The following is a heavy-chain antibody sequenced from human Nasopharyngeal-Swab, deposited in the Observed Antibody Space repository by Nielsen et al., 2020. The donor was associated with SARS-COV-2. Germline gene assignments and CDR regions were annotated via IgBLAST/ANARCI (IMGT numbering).Heavy chain of an antibody. D-gene: IGHD3-22*01. CDR1: GFTFSSYA. CDR2: ISGSGGST. Sequence: GESLKISCAASGFTFSSYAMSWVRQAPGKGLEWVSAISGSGGSTYYADSVKGRFTISRDNSKNTLYLQMNSLRAEDTAVYYCAKDDSSRFYYKTEEDYYYYGMDVWGQGTTVTVSS. V-gene: IGHV3-23*01. CDR3: AKDDSSRFYYKTEEDYYYYGMDV. J-gene: IGHJ6*02.